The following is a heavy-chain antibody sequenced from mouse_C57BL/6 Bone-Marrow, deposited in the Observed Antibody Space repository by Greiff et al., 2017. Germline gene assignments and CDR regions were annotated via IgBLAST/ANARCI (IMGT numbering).Heavy chain of an antibody. V-gene: IGHV1-85*01. J-gene: IGHJ2*01. CDR2: IFPGVGST. CDR3: ARFITTVVADY. CDR1: GYTFTSYV. D-gene: IGHD1-1*01. Sequence: VKLMESGAELVKPGASVKLSCKASGYTFTSYVITWVRQRPEQGLEWIGWIFPGVGSTKYNEKFKGKATLTTDKSSSTAYMQLSRLTSEDSAVYFCARFITTVVADYWGQGTTLTVSS.